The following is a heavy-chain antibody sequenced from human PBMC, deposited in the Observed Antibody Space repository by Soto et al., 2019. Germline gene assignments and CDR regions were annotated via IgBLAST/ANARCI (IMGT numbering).Heavy chain of an antibody. CDR2: ISYDGSNK. CDR3: ARGPLVAVAGWYDCGMDV. V-gene: IGHV3-30-3*01. D-gene: IGHD6-19*01. CDR1: GFTFSSYA. J-gene: IGHJ6*02. Sequence: QVQLVESGGGVVQPGRSLRLSCAASGFTFSSYAMHWVRQAPGKGLEWVAVISYDGSNKYYADSVKGRFTISRDNSKNTLYLQMNSLRAEDTAVYYCARGPLVAVAGWYDCGMDVWGQGTTVTVSS.